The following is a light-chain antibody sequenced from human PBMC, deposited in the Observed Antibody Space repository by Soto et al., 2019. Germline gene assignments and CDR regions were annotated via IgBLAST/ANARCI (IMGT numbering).Light chain of an antibody. Sequence: IQMTQSPSSLSASVGDRVPITCRASQTIAMYVNWFQQKPGKAPKPLIYTTSSLQSGVPPRFSGSGSETDFTLTISRLQPEDSATYYCQQSFTTPYTFGQGTKVDIK. CDR3: QQSFTTPYT. V-gene: IGKV1-39*01. CDR1: QTIAMY. CDR2: TTS. J-gene: IGKJ2*01.